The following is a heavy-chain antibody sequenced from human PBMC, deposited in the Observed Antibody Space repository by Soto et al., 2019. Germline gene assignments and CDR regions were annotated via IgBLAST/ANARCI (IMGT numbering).Heavy chain of an antibody. Sequence: EVQLLESGGGLVQPGGSLRLSCAASGFTFSSYAMSWVRQAPGKGLEWVSAISGSGGSTYYADSVKGRFTISRDNSKNTLYLQMNSLRAEDTAVYYCAKDLSRYCSGGSCYSAAFGIWGQGTMVTVSS. V-gene: IGHV3-23*01. J-gene: IGHJ3*02. CDR1: GFTFSSYA. D-gene: IGHD2-15*01. CDR3: AKDLSRYCSGGSCYSAAFGI. CDR2: ISGSGGST.